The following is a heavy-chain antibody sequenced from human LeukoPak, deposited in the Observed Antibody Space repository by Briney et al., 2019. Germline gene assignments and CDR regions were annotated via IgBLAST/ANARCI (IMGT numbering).Heavy chain of an antibody. J-gene: IGHJ4*02. V-gene: IGHV1-46*01. CDR1: GYTYTSYY. D-gene: IGHD3-22*01. CDR2: INPSGGST. CDR3: ARDKEWLLLGY. Sequence: ASVTVSCKASGYTYTSYYMHWVRQAPGQGLEWMGIINPSGGSTSYAQKFQGRVTMTRDMSTSTVYMELSSLRSEDTAVYYCARDKEWLLLGYWGQGTLVTVSS.